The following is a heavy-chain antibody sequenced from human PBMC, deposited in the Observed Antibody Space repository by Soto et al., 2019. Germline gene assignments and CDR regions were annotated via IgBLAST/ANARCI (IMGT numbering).Heavy chain of an antibody. CDR3: ARVALAAAAPRREFYFHAMDV. J-gene: IGHJ6*02. CDR2: IIPIFGTT. CDR1: GGTFISYA. D-gene: IGHD6-13*01. Sequence: SVKVSCKASGGTFISYALNWVRQAPGQGLEWMGGIIPIFGTTNYAQKFQGRVTITADESTSTAYMELSSLRSEDTAVFYCARVALAAAAPRREFYFHAMDVWGQGTTVTVSS. V-gene: IGHV1-69*13.